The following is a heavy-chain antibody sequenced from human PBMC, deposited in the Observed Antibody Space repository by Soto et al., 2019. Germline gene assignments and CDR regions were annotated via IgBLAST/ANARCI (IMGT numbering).Heavy chain of an antibody. J-gene: IGHJ4*02. Sequence: EVPLLESGGGLVQPGGSLRLSCAASGFTFSSYAMSWVRQAPGKGLEWVSAISGSGGSTYYADSVKGRFTISRDNSKNTLYLQMNSLRAEDTAVYYCAKGHGRYSSGWYSDYWGQGTLVTVSS. D-gene: IGHD6-19*01. CDR3: AKGHGRYSSGWYSDY. CDR2: ISGSGGST. V-gene: IGHV3-23*01. CDR1: GFTFSSYA.